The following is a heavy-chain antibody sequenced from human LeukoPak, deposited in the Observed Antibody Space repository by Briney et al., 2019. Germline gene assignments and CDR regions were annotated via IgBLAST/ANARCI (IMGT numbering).Heavy chain of an antibody. J-gene: IGHJ5*02. V-gene: IGHV4-61*01. CDR2: IYYSGST. CDR1: GVSVSSGSYY. Sequence: SETLSLTCTVSGVSVSSGSYYWSWIRQPPGKGLEWIGYIYYSGSTNYNPSLKSRVTISVDTSKNQFSLKLSSVIAADTAVYYCARGPIFGPWGQGTLVTVSS. CDR3: ARGPIFGP. D-gene: IGHD3-9*01.